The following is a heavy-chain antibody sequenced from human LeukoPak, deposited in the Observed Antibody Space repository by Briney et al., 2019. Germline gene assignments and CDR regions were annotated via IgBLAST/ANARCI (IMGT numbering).Heavy chain of an antibody. Sequence: ESLKISCKGSGYSFTTYWIAWVRQTPGKGLGWMGIIFPDDSETSYSPSFQGRVTISVDKSISTAYLQWSTLQASDTAIYYCAKSWNCGGDCYWGPFDHWGQGTLVAVSS. D-gene: IGHD2-21*02. CDR2: IFPDDSET. V-gene: IGHV5-51*01. J-gene: IGHJ4*02. CDR3: AKSWNCGGDCYWGPFDH. CDR1: GYSFTTYW.